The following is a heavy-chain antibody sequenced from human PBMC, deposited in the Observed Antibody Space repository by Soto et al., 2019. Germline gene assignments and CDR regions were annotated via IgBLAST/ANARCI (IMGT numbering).Heavy chain of an antibody. D-gene: IGHD1-26*01. CDR1: GGSFSGYY. V-gene: IGHV4-34*01. CDR3: ARAIIREGATHAFDI. J-gene: IGHJ3*02. Sequence: SETLSLTCAVYGGSFSGYYWSWIRQPPGKGLEWIGEINHSGSTNYNPSLKSRVTISVDTSKNQFSLKLSSVTAADTAVYYCARAIIREGATHAFDIWGQGTMVTVSS. CDR2: INHSGST.